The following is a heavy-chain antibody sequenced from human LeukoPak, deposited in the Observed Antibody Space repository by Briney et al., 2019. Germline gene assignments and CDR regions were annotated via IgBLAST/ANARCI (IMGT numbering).Heavy chain of an antibody. CDR3: AKGDILTGYLTYYFDF. J-gene: IGHJ4*02. CDR1: GFTFSSYG. CDR2: ISYDGSDK. Sequence: GGSLRLSCAASGFTFSSYGMDWVRQAPGKGLEWVAVISYDGSDKYYADSVKGRFTISRDNSKNTLYLQMNSLRTEDTAVYYCAKGDILTGYLTYYFDFWGQGTLVTVSS. V-gene: IGHV3-30*18. D-gene: IGHD3-9*01.